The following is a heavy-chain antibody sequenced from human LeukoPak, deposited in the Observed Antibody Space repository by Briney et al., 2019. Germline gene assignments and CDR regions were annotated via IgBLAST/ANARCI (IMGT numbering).Heavy chain of an antibody. CDR2: IYYSGST. Sequence: SETLSLTCTVSGGSISSCYWSWIRQPPGKGLEWIGYIYYSGSTNYNPSLKSRVTISVDTSKNQFSLKLSSVTAADTAVYYCARQVVVAATFLFDYWGQGTLVTVSS. D-gene: IGHD2-15*01. CDR1: GGSISSCY. CDR3: ARQVVVAATFLFDY. V-gene: IGHV4-59*01. J-gene: IGHJ4*02.